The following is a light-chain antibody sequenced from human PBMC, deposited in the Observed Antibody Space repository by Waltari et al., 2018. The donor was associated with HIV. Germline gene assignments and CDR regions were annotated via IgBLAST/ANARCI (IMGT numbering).Light chain of an antibody. V-gene: IGLV3-1*01. CDR2: QDS. CDR1: ELSHKY. Sequence: SFELTQPPSVSVSSGQTANTACSGNELSHKYVSWYHQRSGQSPLLVMFQDSKRPSGIPERFSGSNSGNTATLTITEAQPLDEGQYSCQAWDSGTVVFGGGTNLSVL. CDR3: QAWDSGTVV. J-gene: IGLJ3*02.